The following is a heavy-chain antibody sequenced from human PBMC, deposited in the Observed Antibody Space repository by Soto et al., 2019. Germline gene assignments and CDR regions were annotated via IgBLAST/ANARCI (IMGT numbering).Heavy chain of an antibody. CDR3: ARTSTTYYYDSSGPRWYDP. J-gene: IGHJ5*02. D-gene: IGHD3-22*01. CDR1: GGSISSYY. CDR2: IYYSGST. Sequence: SETLSLTCTVSGGSISSYYWSWIRQPPGKGLEWIGYIYYSGSTNYNPSLKSRVTISVDTSKNQFSLTLSSVTAADTAVYYCARTSTTYYYDSSGPRWYDPWGHGTLVPVSS. V-gene: IGHV4-59*01.